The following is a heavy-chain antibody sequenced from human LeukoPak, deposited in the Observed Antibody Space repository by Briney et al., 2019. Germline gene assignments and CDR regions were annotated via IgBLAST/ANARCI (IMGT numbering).Heavy chain of an antibody. CDR2: IYYSGST. V-gene: IGHV4-31*03. Sequence: SETLSLTCTVSGGSISSGDYYWSWIRQHPGKGLEWIGYIYYSGSTYYNPSLKSRVTISVDTSKNQFSLKLSSVTAADTAVYYCAREEYCSSTSCSKPAFDIWGQGTMVTVSS. CDR1: GGSISSGDYY. D-gene: IGHD2-2*01. J-gene: IGHJ3*02. CDR3: AREEYCSSTSCSKPAFDI.